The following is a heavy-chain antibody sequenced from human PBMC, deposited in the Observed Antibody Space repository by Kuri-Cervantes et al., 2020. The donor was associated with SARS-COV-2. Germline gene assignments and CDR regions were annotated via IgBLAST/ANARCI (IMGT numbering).Heavy chain of an antibody. Sequence: GGSLRLSCSASGFTVSSNYMSWVRQAPGKGLEWVSVIYSGGSIYYADSVQGRFTISRDNSKNTLYLQMNSLRVEDTAVYYCAREDRYGGNLNWFDPWGQGTLVTVSS. J-gene: IGHJ5*02. CDR2: IYSGGSI. CDR3: AREDRYGGNLNWFDP. V-gene: IGHV3-53*01. D-gene: IGHD1-26*01. CDR1: GFTVSSNY.